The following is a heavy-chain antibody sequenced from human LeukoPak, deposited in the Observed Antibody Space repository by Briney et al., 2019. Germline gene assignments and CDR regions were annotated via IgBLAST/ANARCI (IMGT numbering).Heavy chain of an antibody. CDR1: GFTFRNYW. CDR3: ARRRCSSTSCFIDY. V-gene: IGHV3-7*01. J-gene: IGHJ4*02. D-gene: IGHD2-2*01. CDR2: IKQDGSEK. Sequence: GGSLRLSCAASGFTFRNYWMSWVRQAPGKGLEWVANIKQDGSEKYYVDPVKGRFTISRDNAKKSLYLQMNSLRAEDTAVYYCARRRCSSTSCFIDYWGQGTLVTVSS.